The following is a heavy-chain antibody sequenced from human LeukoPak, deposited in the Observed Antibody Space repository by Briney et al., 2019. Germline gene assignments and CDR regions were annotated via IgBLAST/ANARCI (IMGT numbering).Heavy chain of an antibody. CDR2: IKQDEGEK. CDR3: ARSMGYCSGGSCFPFDY. V-gene: IGHV3-7*03. J-gene: IGHJ4*02. Sequence: GGSLRLSCAASGFTFSSFWMTWVRQAPGKGLEWVANIKQDEGEKYYVGSVKGRFTISRDNAKNSLYLQMSNLRAEDTAIYFCARSMGYCSGGSCFPFDYWGQGTLVTVSS. D-gene: IGHD2-15*01. CDR1: GFTFSSFW.